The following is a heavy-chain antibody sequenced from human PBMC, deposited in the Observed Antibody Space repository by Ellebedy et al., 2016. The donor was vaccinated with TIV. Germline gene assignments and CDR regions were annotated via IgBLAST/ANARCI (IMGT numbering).Heavy chain of an antibody. J-gene: IGHJ4*02. CDR2: IYWNDDK. Sequence: SGPTLVKPTQTLTLTCTFSGFSLNTSEVGAGWIRQPPGKALEWPALIYWNDDKRYSPYLTTRLTITKDTSRNQRVLTMTNMDPVDSATYHCVHIGRSGSGLIDFWGQGALVTVSS. CDR1: GFSLNTSEVG. V-gene: IGHV2-5*01. CDR3: VHIGRSGSGLIDF. D-gene: IGHD3-3*01.